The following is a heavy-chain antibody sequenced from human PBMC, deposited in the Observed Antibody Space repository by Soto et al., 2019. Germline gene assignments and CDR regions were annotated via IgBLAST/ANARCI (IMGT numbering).Heavy chain of an antibody. CDR2: IIPIFGTA. V-gene: IGHV1-69*01. CDR3: ARVRGQQLVFVY. D-gene: IGHD6-13*01. Sequence: QVQLVQSGAEVKKPWSSLKVSCKASGGTVSSYALSWVRQAPGQGLEWMGGIIPIFGTANYAQKFQGRVTITADESTSTTYMELSSRRSEDKAVYYCARVRGQQLVFVYWGQGTLVTVYS. CDR1: GGTVSSYA. J-gene: IGHJ4*02.